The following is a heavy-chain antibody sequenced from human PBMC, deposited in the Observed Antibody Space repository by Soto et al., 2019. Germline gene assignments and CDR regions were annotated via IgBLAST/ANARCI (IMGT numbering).Heavy chain of an antibody. CDR1: GVPFNSYG. CDR3: ATMKLASLDH. CDR2: INPASELR. Sequence: QVVLLQSGTEVKRPGSSVKVSCKASGVPFNSYGFAWVRQAPGRGLEWEGRINPASELRNYEQSLQGRFTITAATPTTTAYMELSGLTSENTAVYYCATMKLASLDHWGHGPLVNVSS. V-gene: IGHV1-69*09. J-gene: IGHJ4*01.